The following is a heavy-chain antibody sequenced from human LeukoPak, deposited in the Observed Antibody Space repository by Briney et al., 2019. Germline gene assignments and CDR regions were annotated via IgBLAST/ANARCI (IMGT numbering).Heavy chain of an antibody. CDR2: MYSGGTT. J-gene: IGHJ2*01. V-gene: IGHV3-66*01. D-gene: IGHD4-23*01. Sequence: PGGSLRLSCAAPGFTVSSHFMNWVRQAPGKALEWVSVMYSGGTTFYADSVKGRFTISRDNSKNTLYLQMNSLRAEDTAVYYCARDTTTVVLNWYFDLWGRGTLVTVSS. CDR1: GFTVSSHF. CDR3: ARDTTTVVLNWYFDL.